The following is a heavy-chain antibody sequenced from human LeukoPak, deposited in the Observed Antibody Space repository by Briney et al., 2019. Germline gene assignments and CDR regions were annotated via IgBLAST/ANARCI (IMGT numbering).Heavy chain of an antibody. CDR2: ISWDGTP. D-gene: IGHD3-22*01. J-gene: IGHJ4*02. CDR1: GFTFEDYT. CDR3: VKDLSYESSGYVFDY. V-gene: IGHV3-43*01. Sequence: PGGSLRLSCAASGFTFEDYTMHWVRQAPGKTLEWVSLISWDGTPYYRDSVKGRFSISRDNSKNSLYPQMDTLRSEDTAFYYCVKDLSYESSGYVFDYWGQGTLVSVSS.